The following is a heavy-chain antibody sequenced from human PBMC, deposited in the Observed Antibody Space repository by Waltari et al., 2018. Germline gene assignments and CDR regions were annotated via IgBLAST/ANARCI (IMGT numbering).Heavy chain of an antibody. CDR1: GGSISSSSYY. CDR2: IYYSGST. V-gene: IGHV4-39*07. D-gene: IGHD6-13*01. J-gene: IGHJ4*02. Sequence: QLQLQESGPGLVKPSETLSLTSTVSGGSISSSSYYWGWIRQPPGKGLEWIGSIYYSGSTYYNPSLKSRVTISVDTSKNQFSLKLSSVTAADTAVYYCARDPKGGSFGIAAAGTLLDYWGQGTLVTVSS. CDR3: ARDPKGGSFGIAAAGTLLDY.